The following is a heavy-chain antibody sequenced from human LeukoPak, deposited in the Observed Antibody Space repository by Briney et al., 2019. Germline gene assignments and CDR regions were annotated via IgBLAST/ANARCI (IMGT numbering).Heavy chain of an antibody. D-gene: IGHD2-15*01. CDR1: GYSISSGYY. CDR2: IYHSGST. J-gene: IGHJ5*02. Sequence: PSETLSLTCTVSGYSISSGYYWGWIRQPPGKGLEWIGSIYHSGSTYYNPSLKSRVTISVDTSKNQFSLKLSSVTAADTAVYYCARGTWLGKYCSGGSCYSEANWFDPWGQGTLVTVSS. CDR3: ARGTWLGKYCSGGSCYSEANWFDP. V-gene: IGHV4-38-2*02.